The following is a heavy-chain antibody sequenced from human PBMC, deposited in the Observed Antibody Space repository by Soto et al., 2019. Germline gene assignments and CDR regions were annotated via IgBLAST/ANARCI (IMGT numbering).Heavy chain of an antibody. Sequence: PGGSLRLSCAASXFTVSKAWMNWVRQAPGKGLEWVGRIKSQTDGGTTEYAAPVRGRFISSRDDSKNTLYLQMNSLKTEDTGVYYCTTENVRTCINCVCYINFGHFGMDVWGQGTTVTVSS. J-gene: IGHJ6*02. D-gene: IGHD2-8*01. CDR1: XFTVSKAW. V-gene: IGHV3-15*07. CDR3: TTENVRTCINCVCYINFGHFGMDV. CDR2: IKSQTDGGTT.